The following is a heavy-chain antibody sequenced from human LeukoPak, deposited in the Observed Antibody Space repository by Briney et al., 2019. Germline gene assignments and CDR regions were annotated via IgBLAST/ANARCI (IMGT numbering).Heavy chain of an antibody. CDR1: GGSISSGDYY. J-gene: IGHJ4*02. D-gene: IGHD1-26*01. Sequence: SQTLSLTCTVSGGSISSGDYYWSWIRQPPGKGLEWIGYIYYSGSTYYNPSLKSRVTISVDTSKNQFSLKLSSVTAAGTAVYYCARVPSTTHFDYWGQGTLVTVSS. CDR2: IYYSGST. CDR3: ARVPSTTHFDY. V-gene: IGHV4-30-4*01.